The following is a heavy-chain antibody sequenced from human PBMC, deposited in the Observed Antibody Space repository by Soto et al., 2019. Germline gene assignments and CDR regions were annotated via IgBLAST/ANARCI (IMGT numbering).Heavy chain of an antibody. CDR1: GDSISGHY. CDR3: ARRYGYSFDY. V-gene: IGHV4-59*08. CDR2: IYDIGST. D-gene: IGHD1-1*01. J-gene: IGHJ4*02. Sequence: SETLSLTCTVSGDSISGHYWSWIRQPPEKGLEWIAYIYDIGSTNYNPSLKSRVTISVDTSKNQFSLKLSSVTAADTAVYYCARRYGYSFDYWGQGTLVTVSS.